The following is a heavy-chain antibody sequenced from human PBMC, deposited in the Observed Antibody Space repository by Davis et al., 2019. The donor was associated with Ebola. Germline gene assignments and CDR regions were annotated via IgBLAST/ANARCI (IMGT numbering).Heavy chain of an antibody. Sequence: PGGSLRLSCAASGFTFSIYWMHWVRQAPGKGLVWVSRTNSDGRTTTYAESVRGRFTISRDNAKNTLYLQMNSLRAEDTALYYCTTLSGPFDSWGLGTLVTVSS. J-gene: IGHJ4*02. CDR1: GFTFSIYW. V-gene: IGHV3-74*01. D-gene: IGHD1-26*01. CDR3: TTLSGPFDS. CDR2: TNSDGRTT.